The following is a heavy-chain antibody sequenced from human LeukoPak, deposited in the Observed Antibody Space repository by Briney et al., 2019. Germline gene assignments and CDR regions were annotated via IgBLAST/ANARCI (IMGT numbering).Heavy chain of an antibody. J-gene: IGHJ4*02. CDR1: GFTFSSYV. CDR3: ASRSGHWDF. V-gene: IGHV3-30-3*01. Sequence: GGSLRLSCAASGFTFSSYVMYWVRQAPGKGLEWVAVISYDGSNKYYTDSVKGRFTISRDNSKNTLYLQMNSLRAEDTAVYYCASRSGHWDFWGPGTLVTVSS. CDR2: ISYDGSNK. D-gene: IGHD2-15*01.